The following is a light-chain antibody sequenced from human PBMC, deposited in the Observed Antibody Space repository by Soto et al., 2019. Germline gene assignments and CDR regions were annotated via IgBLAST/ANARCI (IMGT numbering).Light chain of an antibody. CDR2: GAS. Sequence: EIVMTQSPATLSVSPGERATLSCRASQSVGNTLAWYQQKPGQAPRLLISGASTRATGIPARFSGSGSGTEFTLTISSLQSEDFAVYYCQQYNNWPRTFGQGTKLEIK. CDR1: QSVGNT. CDR3: QQYNNWPRT. V-gene: IGKV3-15*01. J-gene: IGKJ2*01.